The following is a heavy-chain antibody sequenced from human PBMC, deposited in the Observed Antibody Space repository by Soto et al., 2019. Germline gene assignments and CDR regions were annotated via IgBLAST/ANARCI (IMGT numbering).Heavy chain of an antibody. J-gene: IGHJ5*02. V-gene: IGHV4-38-2*01. CDR1: AYSIINDYY. CDR2: IYHSGST. Sequence: SETLSLTCAVSAYSIINDYYLGWIRQPPGKGLEWIGSIYHSGSTYYNPSLKSRVTVSLDTSKNQFSLKLSSVTAADTAVYYCARSTNWNYWFDPWGQGTLVTVSS. D-gene: IGHD1-7*01. CDR3: ARSTNWNYWFDP.